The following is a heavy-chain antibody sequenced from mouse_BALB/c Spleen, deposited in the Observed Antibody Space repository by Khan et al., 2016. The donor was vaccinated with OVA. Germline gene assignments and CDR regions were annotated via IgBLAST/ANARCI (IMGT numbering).Heavy chain of an antibody. V-gene: IGHV5-6*01. CDR2: ISSAGDYT. Sequence: EVELVESGGDLVKPGGSLKLSCAASGFTFSSYSMSWVRQTPDKRLEWVATISSAGDYTYYPDSVKGRFTISRDNAKNTLYLQMSSLKSEDTAMYYCASHLSESFAYWGQGTLVTVYA. J-gene: IGHJ3*01. D-gene: IGHD1-3*01. CDR3: ASHLSESFAY. CDR1: GFTFSSYS.